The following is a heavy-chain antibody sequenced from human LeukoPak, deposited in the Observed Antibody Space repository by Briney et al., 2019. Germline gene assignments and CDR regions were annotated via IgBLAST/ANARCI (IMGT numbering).Heavy chain of an antibody. J-gene: IGHJ6*04. D-gene: IGHD2-2*01. Sequence: PSETLSLTCAVYGGSFSGYYWSWIRQPPGKGLEWIGEINHSGSTNYNPSLKSRVTISVDTSKSQFSLKLSSVTAADTAVYYCARGLIVVVPAASYYYYGMDVWGKGTTVTVSS. CDR2: INHSGST. V-gene: IGHV4-34*01. CDR3: ARGLIVVVPAASYYYYGMDV. CDR1: GGSFSGYY.